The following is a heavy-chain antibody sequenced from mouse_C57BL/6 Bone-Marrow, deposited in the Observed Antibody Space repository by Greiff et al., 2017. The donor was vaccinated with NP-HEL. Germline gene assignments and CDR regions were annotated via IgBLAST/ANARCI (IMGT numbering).Heavy chain of an antibody. CDR1: GYTFTSYW. CDR3: ARWGATTVVATDYAMDY. CDR2: IDPNSGGT. Sequence: QVQLQQPGAELVKPGASVKLSCKASGYTFTSYWMHWVKQRPGRGLEWIGRIDPNSGGTKYNEKFKGKATLTVDKPSSTAYMQLSSLTSEDSAVYYSARWGATTVVATDYAMDYWGQGTSVTVSS. D-gene: IGHD1-1*01. J-gene: IGHJ4*01. V-gene: IGHV1-72*01.